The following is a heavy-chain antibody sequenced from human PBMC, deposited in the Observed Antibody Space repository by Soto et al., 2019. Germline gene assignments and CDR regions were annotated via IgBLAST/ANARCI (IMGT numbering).Heavy chain of an antibody. CDR1: GYAFTTYG. D-gene: IGHD1-1*01. CDR2: ISAHNGNT. CDR3: ARGRYGDY. Sequence: QVHLVQSGAEVKRPGASVKVSCKGSGYAFTTYGITWVRQAPGQGLEWMGWISAHNGNTNYAQKLQGRVTVTRDTSTSTAYMELRSLRSDDTAVYYCARGRYGDYWGQGALVTVSS. J-gene: IGHJ4*02. V-gene: IGHV1-18*01.